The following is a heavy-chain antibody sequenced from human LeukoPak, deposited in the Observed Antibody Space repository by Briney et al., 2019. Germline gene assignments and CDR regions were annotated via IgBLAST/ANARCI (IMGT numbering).Heavy chain of an antibody. J-gene: IGHJ6*02. V-gene: IGHV3-74*01. Sequence: PGGSLRLSCAASGFTFSSYWMHWVRQAPGKGLVWVSRINTDGSSTSYADSVKGRFTISRDNSESTLYLQMNNLRAEDTAVYYCARGIPRGYYFYGMDVWGQGTTVTVSS. D-gene: IGHD5-18*01. CDR3: ARGIPRGYYFYGMDV. CDR2: INTDGSST. CDR1: GFTFSSYW.